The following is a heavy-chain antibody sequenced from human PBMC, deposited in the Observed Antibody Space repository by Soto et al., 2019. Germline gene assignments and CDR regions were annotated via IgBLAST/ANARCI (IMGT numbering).Heavy chain of an antibody. CDR1: GFTFSSYG. CDR2: ISYDGSNK. CDR3: AKDDEYYDILTGYYIRFGGAYDY. J-gene: IGHJ4*02. V-gene: IGHV3-30*18. D-gene: IGHD3-9*01. Sequence: PGGSLRLSCAASGFTFSSYGMHWVRQAPGKGLEWVAVISYDGSNKYYADSVKGRFTISRDNSKNTLYLQMNSLRAEDTAVYYCAKDDEYYDILTGYYIRFGGAYDYWGQGTLVTVSS.